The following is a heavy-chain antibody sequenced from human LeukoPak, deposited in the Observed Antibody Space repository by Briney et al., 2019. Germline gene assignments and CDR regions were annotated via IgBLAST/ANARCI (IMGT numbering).Heavy chain of an antibody. CDR2: INPNSGGT. Sequence: ASVKVSCKASGYTFTGCYMHWVRQAPGQGLEWMGRINPNSGGTNYAQKFQGRVTMTRDTSISTAYMELSRLRSDDTAVYYCARLATRAYDSSGYYPYWGQGTLVTVSS. V-gene: IGHV1-2*06. J-gene: IGHJ4*02. D-gene: IGHD3-22*01. CDR1: GYTFTGCY. CDR3: ARLATRAYDSSGYYPY.